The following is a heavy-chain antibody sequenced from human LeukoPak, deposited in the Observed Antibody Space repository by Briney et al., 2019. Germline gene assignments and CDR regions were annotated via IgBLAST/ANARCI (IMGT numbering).Heavy chain of an antibody. CDR1: GFTFSSYAMH. J-gene: IGHJ4*02. CDR3: ARRPLFDY. Sequence: KPGGSLRLSCAASGFTFSSYAMHWVRQAPGKGLEWIASIYCSGSTYYNPSLKSRVTVSVDTSKSQFSLRLSSVTAADTAVYYCARRPLFDYWGQGTLVTVSS. CDR2: IYCSGST. V-gene: IGHV4-39*01.